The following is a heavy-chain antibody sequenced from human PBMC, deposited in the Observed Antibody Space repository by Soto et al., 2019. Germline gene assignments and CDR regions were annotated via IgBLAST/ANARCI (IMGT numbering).Heavy chain of an antibody. CDR3: ARGHCIAAAGTCYYGMDV. D-gene: IGHD6-13*01. V-gene: IGHV4-34*01. J-gene: IGHJ6*02. CDR1: GGSFSGYY. Sequence: SETLSLTCAVYGGSFSGYYWSWIRQPPGKGLEWIGEINHSGSTNYNPSLKSRVTISVDTSKNQFSLKLSSVTATDTAVYYCARGHCIAAAGTCYYGMDVWGQGTTVTVSS. CDR2: INHSGST.